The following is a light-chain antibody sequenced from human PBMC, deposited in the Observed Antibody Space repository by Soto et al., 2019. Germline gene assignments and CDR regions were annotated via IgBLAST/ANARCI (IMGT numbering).Light chain of an antibody. V-gene: IGKV3-20*01. CDR3: QNYGCSPLT. J-gene: IGKJ4*01. Sequence: EIVLTQSPDTLSLSPGDSATLSCWASQSVNSSYLAWYQQRAGQAPRLLIYDSSTRATGIPGRFRGSWSGTVFPLTITRLEPEDFAMYFCQNYGCSPLTFGGGTKVEIK. CDR2: DSS. CDR1: QSVNSSY.